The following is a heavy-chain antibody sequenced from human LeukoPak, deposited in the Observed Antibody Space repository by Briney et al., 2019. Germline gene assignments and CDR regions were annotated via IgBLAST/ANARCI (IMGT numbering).Heavy chain of an antibody. Sequence: PGGSLRLSCAASGFTFDDYAMHWVRQAPGKGLERVSGISWNSGSIGYADSVKGRFTISRDNAKNSLYLQMNSLRAEDTALYYCAKDRGSGYLDYWGQGTLVTVSS. J-gene: IGHJ4*02. V-gene: IGHV3-9*01. CDR2: ISWNSGSI. CDR3: AKDRGSGYLDY. D-gene: IGHD3-22*01. CDR1: GFTFDDYA.